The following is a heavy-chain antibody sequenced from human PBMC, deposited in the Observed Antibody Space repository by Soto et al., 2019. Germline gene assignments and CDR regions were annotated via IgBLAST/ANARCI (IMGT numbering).Heavy chain of an antibody. Sequence: GGSLRLSCAASGFTFSSYAMSWVRQAPGKGLEWVSAISGSGGSTYYADSVKGRFTISRDNSKNTLYLQMNSLRAEDTAVYYCAKGKGIWFGPYYYYMDVWGKGTTVTVSS. V-gene: IGHV3-23*01. CDR3: AKGKGIWFGPYYYYMDV. J-gene: IGHJ6*03. CDR2: ISGSGGST. D-gene: IGHD3-10*01. CDR1: GFTFSSYA.